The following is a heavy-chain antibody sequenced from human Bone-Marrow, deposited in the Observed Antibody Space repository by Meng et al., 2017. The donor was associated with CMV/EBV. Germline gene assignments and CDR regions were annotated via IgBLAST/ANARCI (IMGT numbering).Heavy chain of an antibody. CDR1: GFTFSSYA. Sequence: GESLKISCAASGFTFSSYAMHWVRQAPGKGLEWVAVISYDGSNKYYADSVKGRFTISRDNSRNTLYLQMNSLRADDTAVYYCATCLSTSCHSPYYYYYGMDVWGQGTTVTVSS. CDR3: ATCLSTSCHSPYYYYYGMDV. J-gene: IGHJ6*02. V-gene: IGHV3-30*04. D-gene: IGHD2-2*01. CDR2: ISYDGSNK.